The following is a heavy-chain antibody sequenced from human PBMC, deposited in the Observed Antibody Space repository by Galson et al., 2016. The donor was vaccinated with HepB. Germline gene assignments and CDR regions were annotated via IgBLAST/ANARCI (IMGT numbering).Heavy chain of an antibody. D-gene: IGHD3-3*01. CDR3: AAVVRVFGVRRGFDY. V-gene: IGHV1-18*01. Sequence: SVKVSCKASGYSFTGYGISWVRQAPGQGLEWMGWISGYNGRTYYAQNFQGRVTMTTDTSTTTSYMELRSLRSEDTAVYYCAAVVRVFGVRRGFDYWGQGTLVSVSS. J-gene: IGHJ4*02. CDR2: ISGYNGRT. CDR1: GYSFTGYG.